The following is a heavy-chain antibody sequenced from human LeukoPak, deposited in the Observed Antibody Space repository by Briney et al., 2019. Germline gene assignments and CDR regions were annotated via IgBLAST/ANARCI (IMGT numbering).Heavy chain of an antibody. D-gene: IGHD6-6*01. CDR3: AKIAARDTGEGY. J-gene: IGHJ4*02. CDR1: GYTFTGYH. CDR2: INPNSGDT. Sequence: ASVKVSCKASGYTFTGYHMHWVRQAPGQGLEWMGRINPNSGDTNYAQKFQGRVTVTRDTSTSTVYMELSSLRSEDTAIYYCAKIAARDTGEGYWGQGTLVTVSS. V-gene: IGHV1-2*06.